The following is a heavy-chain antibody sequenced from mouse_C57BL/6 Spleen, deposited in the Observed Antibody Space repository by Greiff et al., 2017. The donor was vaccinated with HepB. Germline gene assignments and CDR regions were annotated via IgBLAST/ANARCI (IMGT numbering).Heavy chain of an antibody. D-gene: IGHD1-1*02. CDR2: ISYSGST. CDR3: ARGGNYWYFDV. CDR1: GYSITSGYD. Sequence: VQLKESGPGMVKPSQSLSLTCTVTGYSITSGYDWHWIRHFPGNKLEWMGYISYSGSTNYNPSLKSRISITHDTSKNHFFLKLNSVTTEDTATYDWARGGNYWYFDVWGTGTTVTVSS. V-gene: IGHV3-1*01. J-gene: IGHJ1*03.